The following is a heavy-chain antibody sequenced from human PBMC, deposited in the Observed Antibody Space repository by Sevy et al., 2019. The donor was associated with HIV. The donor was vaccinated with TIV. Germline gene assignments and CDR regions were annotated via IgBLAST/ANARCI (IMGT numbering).Heavy chain of an antibody. D-gene: IGHD6-19*01. CDR3: AKDIGATGIAVVAN. J-gene: IGHJ4*02. Sequence: GGSLRLSCAASGFTFDDFAMHWVRQVPGKGLEWVSGVNWDSGSVAYADSVKGRFTISRDNAKNALFLQMNRLRAEDTALYYCAKDIGATGIAVVANWGQGIQVTVSS. CDR2: VNWDSGSV. CDR1: GFTFDDFA. V-gene: IGHV3-9*01.